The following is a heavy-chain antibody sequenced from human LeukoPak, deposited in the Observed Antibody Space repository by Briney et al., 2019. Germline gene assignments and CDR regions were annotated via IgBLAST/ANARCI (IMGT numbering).Heavy chain of an antibody. J-gene: IGHJ3*02. CDR1: GLTFGRYW. CDR2: INQDGSES. CDR3: ARARNWGSGGAFDI. V-gene: IGHV3-7*01. Sequence: GGSLRLSCAASGLTFGRYWLTWVRQAAGKGLEWVANINQDGSESNYVDSVRGRFTISRDNAKNTLYLQLNSLRAEDTAVYYCARARNWGSGGAFDIWGQGTMVTVSS. D-gene: IGHD7-27*01.